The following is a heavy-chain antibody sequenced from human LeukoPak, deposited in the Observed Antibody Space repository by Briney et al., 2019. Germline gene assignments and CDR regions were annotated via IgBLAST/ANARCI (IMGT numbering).Heavy chain of an antibody. CDR2: KSYDGRNK. J-gene: IGHJ4*02. CDR1: GFTFSSYG. Sequence: GGSLRLSCAASGFTFSSYGMHWVRQAPGKGLEWVAVKSYDGRNKYYADSVKGRFTISRDNSKNTLYLQINSLRAEDTAVYYCAKDNRRYFDWFDYWGQGTLVTVSS. CDR3: AKDNRRYFDWFDY. V-gene: IGHV3-30*18. D-gene: IGHD3-9*01.